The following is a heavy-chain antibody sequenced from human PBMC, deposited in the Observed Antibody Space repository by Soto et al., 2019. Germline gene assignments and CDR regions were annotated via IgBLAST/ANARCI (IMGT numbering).Heavy chain of an antibody. D-gene: IGHD4-17*01. J-gene: IGHJ5*02. V-gene: IGHV4-30-4*01. CDR1: GGSISSGDYY. CDR3: ARVSAKATVTYNDNWFDP. CDR2: IYYSGST. Sequence: SETLSLTCTVSGGSISSGDYYWSWIRQPPGKGLEWIGYIYYSGSTYYNPSLKSRVTISVDTSKNQFSLKLSSVTAADTAVYYCARVSAKATVTYNDNWFDPWGQGTLVTVSS.